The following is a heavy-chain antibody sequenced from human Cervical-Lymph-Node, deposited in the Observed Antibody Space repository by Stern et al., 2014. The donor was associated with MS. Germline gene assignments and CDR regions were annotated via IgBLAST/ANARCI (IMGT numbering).Heavy chain of an antibody. CDR1: GFNFSHYA. V-gene: IGHV3-30-3*01. CDR3: ATQIWFDY. Sequence: QVQLVQSGGGVVQPGRSLRLSCAVSGFNFSHYAMHWVRQAPGKGLDWVAVVSSEGSNKYYADSVKGRFTISRDNSKNNVYLQMNSLRDDDTAMYYCATQIWFDYWGQGTLVTVSS. CDR2: VSSEGSNK. D-gene: IGHD3-16*01. J-gene: IGHJ4*02.